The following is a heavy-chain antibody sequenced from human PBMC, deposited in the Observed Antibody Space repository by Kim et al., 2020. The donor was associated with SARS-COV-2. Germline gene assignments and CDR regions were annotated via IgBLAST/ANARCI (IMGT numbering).Heavy chain of an antibody. CDR2: ISASNGNT. Sequence: ASVKVSCKASGYTFSRFGISWVRQAPGQGLEWMGWISASNGNTNYAEKFQGGVTMTTDTSASTAYMELRSLRSADTAAYYCARDYYDSSGYYYDYYGLDVWGQGTTFTFSS. CDR1: GYTFSRFG. V-gene: IGHV1-18*01. J-gene: IGHJ6*02. D-gene: IGHD3-22*01. CDR3: ARDYYDSSGYYYDYYGLDV.